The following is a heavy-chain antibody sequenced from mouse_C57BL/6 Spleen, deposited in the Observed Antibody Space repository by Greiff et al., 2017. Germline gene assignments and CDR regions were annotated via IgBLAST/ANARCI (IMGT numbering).Heavy chain of an antibody. J-gene: IGHJ1*03. CDR2: ISDGGSYT. V-gene: IGHV5-4*01. CDR3: ARAFTTVVSDWYFDV. CDR1: GFTFSSYA. D-gene: IGHD1-1*01. Sequence: EVQVVESGGGLVKPGGSLKLSCAASGFTFSSYAMSWVRQTPEKRLEWVATISDGGSYTYYPDNVKGRFTISRDNAKNNLYLQMSHLKSEDTAMYYCARAFTTVVSDWYFDVWGTGTTVTVSS.